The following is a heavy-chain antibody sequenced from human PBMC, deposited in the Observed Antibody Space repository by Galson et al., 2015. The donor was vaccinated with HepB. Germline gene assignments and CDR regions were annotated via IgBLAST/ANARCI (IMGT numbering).Heavy chain of an antibody. V-gene: IGHV4-59*01. CDR1: GGSISSYY. CDR3: ARVNFGSGWLFDY. J-gene: IGHJ4*02. Sequence: ETLSLTCTVSGGSISSYYWSWIRQPPGKGLEWIGYIYYSGSTNYNPSLKSRVTISVDTSKNQFSLKLSSVTAADTAVYYCARVNFGSGWLFDYWGQGTLVTVSS. CDR2: IYYSGST. D-gene: IGHD3-3*01.